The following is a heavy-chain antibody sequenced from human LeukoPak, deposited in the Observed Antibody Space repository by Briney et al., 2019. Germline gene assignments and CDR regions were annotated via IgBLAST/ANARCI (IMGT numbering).Heavy chain of an antibody. J-gene: IGHJ4*02. CDR2: IYYSGST. V-gene: IGHV4-59*08. CDR1: GGSISSYY. Sequence: ETLSLTCTVSGGSISSYYWSWIRQPPGKGLEWIGYIYYSGSTNYNPSLKSRVTISVDTSKNQFSLKLSSVTAADTAVYYCARSTTRAYFDYWGQGTLVTVSS. D-gene: IGHD1-1*01. CDR3: ARSTTRAYFDY.